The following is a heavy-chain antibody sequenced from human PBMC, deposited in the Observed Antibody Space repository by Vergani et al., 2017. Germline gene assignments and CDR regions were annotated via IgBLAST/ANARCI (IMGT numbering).Heavy chain of an antibody. CDR3: ARSGDSRGYHNWFDP. J-gene: IGHJ5*02. D-gene: IGHD3-22*01. V-gene: IGHV1-2*02. CDR1: GYTFTGYY. Sequence: QVQLVQSGAEVKKPGASVKVSCKASGYTFTGYYMHWVRQAPGQGLEWMGWINPNSGGTNYAQKFQGRVTMTRDTSISTAYMELSRLRSDDTAVYYCARSGDSRGYHNWFDPWGQGTLVTVSS. CDR2: INPNSGGT.